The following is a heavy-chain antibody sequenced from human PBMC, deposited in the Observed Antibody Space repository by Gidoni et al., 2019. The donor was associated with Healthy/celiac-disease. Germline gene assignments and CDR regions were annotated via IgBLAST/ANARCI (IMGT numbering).Heavy chain of an antibody. D-gene: IGHD2-2*03. CDR1: GFTFSSYS. Sequence: EVQLVESGGGLVQPGGSLRLSCAASGFTFSSYSMNWVRQAPGKGLEGVSYISSSSSTIYYADSVKGRFTISRDNAKNSLYLQMNSLRAEDTAVYYCARETLDIVVVPAASGMDVWGQGTTVTVSS. J-gene: IGHJ6*02. V-gene: IGHV3-48*01. CDR3: ARETLDIVVVPAASGMDV. CDR2: ISSSSSTI.